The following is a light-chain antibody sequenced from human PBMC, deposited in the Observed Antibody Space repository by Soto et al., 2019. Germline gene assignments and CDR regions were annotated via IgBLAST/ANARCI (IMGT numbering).Light chain of an antibody. J-gene: IGLJ1*01. Sequence: QSALTQPASVSGSPRQSITISCTGTSSDVVGYNYVSWYQQHPGKAPKLMIYDASNRPSGVSNRFSGSKSGNTASLTISGLQAEDEADYYCSSYTSSSTLPYVFGTGTKVTVL. CDR1: SSDVVGYNY. V-gene: IGLV2-14*01. CDR3: SSYTSSSTLPYV. CDR2: DAS.